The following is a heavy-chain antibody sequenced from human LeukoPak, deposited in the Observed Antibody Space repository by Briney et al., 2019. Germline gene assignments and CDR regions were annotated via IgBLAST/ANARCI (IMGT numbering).Heavy chain of an antibody. D-gene: IGHD2-2*02. Sequence: PGGSLRLSCAASGFTFSSYSMNWVRQAPGKGLEWVSSISSSSSYIYYADSVKGRFTISRDNAKNSLYLQMNSLRAEDTAVYYCARPPDIVVVPAAIYVWGQGTTVTVSS. CDR3: ARPPDIVVVPAAIYV. CDR1: GFTFSSYS. CDR2: ISSSSSYI. V-gene: IGHV3-21*01. J-gene: IGHJ6*02.